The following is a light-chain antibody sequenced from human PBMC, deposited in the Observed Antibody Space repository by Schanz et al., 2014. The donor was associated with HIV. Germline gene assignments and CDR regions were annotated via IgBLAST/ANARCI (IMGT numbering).Light chain of an antibody. Sequence: EIVLTQSPGTLSLSPGERATLSCRVSQSVTSSYLAWYQQKPGQAPRLVIYATSTRAAGIPDRFSGTGSGTDFTLTISRLEPEDFAVYYCHHYGDSRGTFGGGTEVDI. CDR2: ATS. V-gene: IGKV3-20*01. CDR1: QSVTSSY. J-gene: IGKJ4*02. CDR3: HHYGDSRGT.